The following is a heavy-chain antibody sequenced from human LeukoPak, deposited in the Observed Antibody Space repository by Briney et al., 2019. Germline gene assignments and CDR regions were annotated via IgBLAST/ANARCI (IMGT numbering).Heavy chain of an antibody. CDR2: IRSKANSYAT. Sequence: PGGSLRLSCAASGFTFSGSAMHWVRQASGKGLEWVGRIRSKANSYATAYAASVKGRFTISRDDSKNTAYLQMNSLKTEDTAVYYCTRLVRCGSTSCYFDPWGQGTLVTVYS. V-gene: IGHV3-73*01. CDR1: GFTFSGSA. CDR3: TRLVRCGSTSCYFDP. D-gene: IGHD2-2*01. J-gene: IGHJ5*02.